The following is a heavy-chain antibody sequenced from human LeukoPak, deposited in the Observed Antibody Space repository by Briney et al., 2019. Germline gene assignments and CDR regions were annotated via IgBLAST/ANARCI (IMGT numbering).Heavy chain of an antibody. CDR1: GGSISSYY. CDR2: IYYSWST. D-gene: IGHD5-24*01. CDR3: ARVWSGYNSSGYYYFDH. Sequence: SETLSLPCTVSGGSISSYYWSWIRQPPGKGLEWIGYIYYSWSTKYNPSLKSRVTISVDTSKNQFSLKLSSVTAADTAVYYCARVWSGYNSSGYYYFDHWGQGTLVTVSS. J-gene: IGHJ4*02. V-gene: IGHV4-59*01.